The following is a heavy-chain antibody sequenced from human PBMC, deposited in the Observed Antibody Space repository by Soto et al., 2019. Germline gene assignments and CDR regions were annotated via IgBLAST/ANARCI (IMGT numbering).Heavy chain of an antibody. J-gene: IGHJ4*02. CDR3: ARLSGYDPAGAADK. D-gene: IGHD5-12*01. CDR2: TYYSGGS. CDR1: GASVSSAEHY. V-gene: IGHV4-30-4*01. Sequence: QVQLQESGPGLVKASQTLSLTCTLSGASVSSAEHYWSWIHQPPGKGLEWIGYTYYSGGSYYSASLQSRVSISVDTSQNQFSLKLTSVTAADTAVYYCARLSGYDPAGAADKWGPGILVSVSS.